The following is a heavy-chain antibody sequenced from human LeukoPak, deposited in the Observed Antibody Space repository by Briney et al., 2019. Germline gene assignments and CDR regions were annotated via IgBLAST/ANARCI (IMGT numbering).Heavy chain of an antibody. D-gene: IGHD4-11*01. Sequence: ASVKVSCKASGYTFTSYGISWVRQAPGQGLEWMGWISAYNGNTNYAQKLQGRVTMTTDTSTSTAYMELRSLRSDDTAVYYCARDPVTTETYYYYYMDVWGKGTTVTVSS. CDR3: ARDPVTTETYYYYYMDV. V-gene: IGHV1-18*01. J-gene: IGHJ6*03. CDR2: ISAYNGNT. CDR1: GYTFTSYG.